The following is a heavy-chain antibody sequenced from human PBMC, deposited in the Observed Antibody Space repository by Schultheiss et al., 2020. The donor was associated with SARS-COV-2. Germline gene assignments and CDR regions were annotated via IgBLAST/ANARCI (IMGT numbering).Heavy chain of an antibody. CDR1: GYTFTSYY. CDR3: ARRLGGNWFDP. V-gene: IGHV1-2*02. CDR2: INPNSGGT. D-gene: IGHD3-16*01. Sequence: ASVKVSCKASGYTFTSYYMHWVRQAPGQGLEWMGIINPNSGGTNYAQKFQGRVTMTRDTSISTAYMELSRLRSDDTAVYYCARRLGGNWFDPWGQGTLVTVSS. J-gene: IGHJ5*02.